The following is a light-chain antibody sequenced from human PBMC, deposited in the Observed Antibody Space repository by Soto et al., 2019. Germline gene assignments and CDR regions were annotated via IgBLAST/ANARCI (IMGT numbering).Light chain of an antibody. V-gene: IGKV3-15*01. CDR3: QQYNKWPLFT. Sequence: EIVMTQSPDIMSVSPGERATLSCRASQSVGSNLAWYQQRPGQAPRLLIYAGSTRATGIPARFSGSGSGTDFTLTISGLQSEDFAIYYCQQYNKWPLFTFGPGTRVDIK. CDR2: AGS. CDR1: QSVGSN. J-gene: IGKJ3*01.